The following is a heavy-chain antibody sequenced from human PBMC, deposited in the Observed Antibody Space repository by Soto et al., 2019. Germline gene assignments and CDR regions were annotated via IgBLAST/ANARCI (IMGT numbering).Heavy chain of an antibody. Sequence: EVQLLESGGGLVQPGGSLRLSCAASGFTFSNYAMHWVRQAPEKGLEYVSALNSNGGSTYYADSVKGRFTISRDNSQNTMYLQVSSLRAEDTAVYYCVKGGIPAAGRYWNYFDYWGQGILVTVSS. V-gene: IGHV3-64D*06. CDR1: GFTFSNYA. J-gene: IGHJ4*02. D-gene: IGHD6-13*01. CDR3: VKGGIPAAGRYWNYFDY. CDR2: LNSNGGST.